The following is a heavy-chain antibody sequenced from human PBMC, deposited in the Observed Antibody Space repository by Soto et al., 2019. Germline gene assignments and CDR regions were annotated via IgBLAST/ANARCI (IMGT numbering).Heavy chain of an antibody. CDR1: GGSISSYY. CDR3: ARERRYYDSSGYLGLYYYYYYGMDV. D-gene: IGHD3-22*01. Sequence: SETLSLTCTVSGGSISSYYWSWIRQPPGKGLEWIGYIYYSGSTNYNPSLKSRVTISVDTSKNQFSLKLSSVTAADTAVYYCARERRYYDSSGYLGLYYYYYYGMDVWGQGTTVTVSS. CDR2: IYYSGST. V-gene: IGHV4-59*01. J-gene: IGHJ6*02.